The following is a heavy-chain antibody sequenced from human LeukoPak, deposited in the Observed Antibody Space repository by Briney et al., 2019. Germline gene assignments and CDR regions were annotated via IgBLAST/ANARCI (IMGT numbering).Heavy chain of an antibody. CDR2: INPNSGGT. D-gene: IGHD2-21*02. V-gene: IGHV1-2*02. Sequence: GASVKVSCKASGYTFTGYYMHWVRQAPGQGLEWMGWINPNSGGTNYAQKFQGRVTMTRDTPISTAYMELSRLRSDDTAVYYCAVNLAYCGGDCYPFDAFDIWGQGTMVTVSS. CDR1: GYTFTGYY. J-gene: IGHJ3*02. CDR3: AVNLAYCGGDCYPFDAFDI.